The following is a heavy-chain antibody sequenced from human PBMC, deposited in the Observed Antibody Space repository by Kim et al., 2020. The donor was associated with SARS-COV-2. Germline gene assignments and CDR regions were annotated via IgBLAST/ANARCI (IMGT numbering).Heavy chain of an antibody. D-gene: IGHD3-10*01. J-gene: IGHJ4*02. V-gene: IGHV3-30*03. CDR2: ISYDGSNK. CDR1: GFTFSSYG. Sequence: GGSLRLSCAASGFTFSSYGMHWVRQAPGKGLEWVAVISYDGSNKYYADSVKGRFTISRDNSKNTLYLQMNSLRAEDTAVYYCVPGGSGSYYNRFYWGQGT. CDR3: VPGGSGSYYNRFY.